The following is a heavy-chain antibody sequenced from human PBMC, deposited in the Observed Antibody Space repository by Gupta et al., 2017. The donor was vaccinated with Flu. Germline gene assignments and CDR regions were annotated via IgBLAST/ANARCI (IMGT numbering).Heavy chain of an antibody. D-gene: IGHD3-3*01. CDR2: ISNNGGTT. J-gene: IGHJ6*02. CDR1: GFTFSDYA. V-gene: IGHV3-64*02. CDR3: ARAAGGDFWSGLYGMDV. Sequence: EVQLVESGEGLVQPGGSLRLSCAASGFTFSDYAMHWVRQAPGKGLEYVSTISNNGGTTFYADSVKGRFAISRDNSKNTLYLQMGSLRVEDMAVYYCARAAGGDFWSGLYGMDVWGQGTTVTVSS.